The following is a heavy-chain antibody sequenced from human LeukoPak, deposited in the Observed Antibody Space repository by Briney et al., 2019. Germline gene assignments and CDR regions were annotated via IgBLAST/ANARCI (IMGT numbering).Heavy chain of an antibody. Sequence: PGGSLRLSCAASGFTFSSYAMSWVRQAPGKGLEWVSAISGSGGSTYYADSVKGRFTISRDNSKNTLSLQMNSLRSEDTAVYYCARVGGYYFEYWGQGNLVTVSS. V-gene: IGHV3-23*01. CDR1: GFTFSSYA. CDR3: ARVGGYYFEY. CDR2: ISGSGGST. J-gene: IGHJ4*02.